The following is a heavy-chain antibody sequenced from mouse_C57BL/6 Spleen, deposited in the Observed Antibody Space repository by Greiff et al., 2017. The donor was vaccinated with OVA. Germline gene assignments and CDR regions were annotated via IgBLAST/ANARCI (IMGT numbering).Heavy chain of an antibody. J-gene: IGHJ4*01. Sequence: DVMLVESGGGLVQPGGSMKLSCVASGFTFSNYWMNWVRQSPEKGLEWVAQIRLKSDNYATHYAESVKGRFTISRDDSKSSVYLQMNNLRAEDTGSYYCTLTGSDAMDYWGQGTSVTVSS. D-gene: IGHD4-1*01. V-gene: IGHV6-3*01. CDR2: IRLKSDNYAT. CDR3: TLTGSDAMDY. CDR1: GFTFSNYW.